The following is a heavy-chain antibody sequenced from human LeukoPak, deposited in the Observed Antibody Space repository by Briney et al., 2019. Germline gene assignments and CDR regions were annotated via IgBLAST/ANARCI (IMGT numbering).Heavy chain of an antibody. Sequence: PGGSLRLSCAASGFTFRSYGIHWVRQAPGKGLEWVAFIRYDAINVYFADSVKGRVSISRDNSKNTLYLQMNSLRAEDTAVYYCARAHIVVVPAAIPYGAFDIWGQGTMVTVSS. J-gene: IGHJ3*02. CDR3: ARAHIVVVPAAIPYGAFDI. CDR2: IRYDAINV. V-gene: IGHV3-30*02. D-gene: IGHD2-2*01. CDR1: GFTFRSYG.